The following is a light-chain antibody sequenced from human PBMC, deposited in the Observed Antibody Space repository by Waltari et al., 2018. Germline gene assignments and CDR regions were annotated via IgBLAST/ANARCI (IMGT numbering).Light chain of an antibody. V-gene: IGLV2-14*01. CDR2: DVS. CDR1: SSDIGVYNY. CDR3: NSYTRKTASVV. Sequence: QSALTQPASVSGSPGQSITTSCFGTSSDIGVYNYVSWYQQYPGKAPKLMIYDVSKRPSGVSDRFSGSKSDNTASLTISGLRAEDEADYYCNSYTRKTASVVFGGGTKLTVL. J-gene: IGLJ3*02.